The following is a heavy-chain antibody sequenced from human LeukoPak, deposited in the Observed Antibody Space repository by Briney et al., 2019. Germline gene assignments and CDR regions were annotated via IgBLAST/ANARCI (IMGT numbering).Heavy chain of an antibody. CDR2: IYTSGST. D-gene: IGHD2-15*01. CDR3: ARDRGYCSGGSCYRYFDY. J-gene: IGHJ4*02. CDR1: GGSISSCY. Sequence: PSETLSLTCTVSGGSISSCYWSWIRQPAGKGLEWIGRIYTSGSTNYNPSLKSRVTMSVDTSKNQFSLRLSSVTAADTAVYYCARDRGYCSGGSCYRYFDYWGQGTLVTVSS. V-gene: IGHV4-4*07.